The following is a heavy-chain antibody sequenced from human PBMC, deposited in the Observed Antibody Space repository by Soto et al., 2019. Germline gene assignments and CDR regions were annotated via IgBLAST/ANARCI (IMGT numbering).Heavy chain of an antibody. CDR2: IDYSGST. Sequence: QVQVRESGPGLVKPSETLSLICTVSGGSISSYYWSWIRQPPGKGLEWIGYIDYSGSTTYNPSLRSRPTISEDTYKNHSPRKLNPVTAGDTPIYYGARDPGGPTTNGRITGSAPWGRGPLVIVPS. V-gene: IGHV4-59*01. D-gene: IGHD1-20*01. CDR1: GGSISSYY. CDR3: ARDPGGPTTNGRITGSAP. J-gene: IGHJ5*02.